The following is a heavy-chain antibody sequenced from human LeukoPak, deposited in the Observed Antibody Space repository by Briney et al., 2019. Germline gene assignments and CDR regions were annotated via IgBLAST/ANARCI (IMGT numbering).Heavy chain of an antibody. D-gene: IGHD2-2*02. CDR1: GFTFDDYA. CDR2: ISRDGGST. J-gene: IGHJ4*02. CDR3: AKAVGYCSSTSCYTSDY. V-gene: IGHV3-43D*03. Sequence: GGSLRLSCAASGFTFDDYATHWVRHAPGKGLEWVSLISRDGGSTYYADSVKGRFSISRDNSKNSLYLQMNSLRAEDTALYYCAKAVGYCSSTSCYTSDYWGKGTLVSVSS.